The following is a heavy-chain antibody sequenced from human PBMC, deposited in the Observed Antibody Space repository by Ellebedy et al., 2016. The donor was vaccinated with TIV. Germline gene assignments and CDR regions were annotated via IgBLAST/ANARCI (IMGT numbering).Heavy chain of an antibody. D-gene: IGHD4-17*01. Sequence: AASVKVSCKASGYTFTSYDINWVRQAPGQGLEWMGWINPNSGGTNYAQKFQGWVTMTRDTSISTAYMELSRLRSDDTAVYYCARDGSVTTVFDYWGQGTLVTVSS. J-gene: IGHJ4*02. CDR2: INPNSGGT. CDR3: ARDGSVTTVFDY. CDR1: GYTFTSYD. V-gene: IGHV1-2*04.